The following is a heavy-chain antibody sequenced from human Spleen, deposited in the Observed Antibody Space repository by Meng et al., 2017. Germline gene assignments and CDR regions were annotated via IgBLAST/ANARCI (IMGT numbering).Heavy chain of an antibody. V-gene: IGHV3-7*01. J-gene: IGHJ4*02. CDR1: GFTFSTYW. CDR2: IKQDGGEE. D-gene: IGHD4-17*01. CDR3: ARDHGDYYDY. Sequence: GESLKISCAASGFTFSTYWMSWVRQAPGKGLEWVASIKQDGGEEYYVGSVKGRFTISRDNDKNSLDLQMNSLRAEDTAVYYCARDHGDYYDYWGQGPLVTVSS.